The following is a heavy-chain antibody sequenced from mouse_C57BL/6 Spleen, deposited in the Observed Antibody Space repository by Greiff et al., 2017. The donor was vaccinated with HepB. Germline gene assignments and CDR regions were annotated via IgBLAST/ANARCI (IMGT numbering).Heavy chain of an antibody. V-gene: IGHV6-3*01. CDR3: TGGRFAY. D-gene: IGHD1-1*01. CDR2: IRLKSDNYAT. CDR1: GFTFSNYW. J-gene: IGHJ3*01. Sequence: EVQLVESGGGLVQPGGSMKLSCVASGFTFSNYWMNWVRQSPEKRLEWVAQIRLKSDNYATHYAVSVKGRFTISRDDSKSSVYLQLNNLRAEDTGIDYCTGGRFAYWGQGTLVTVSA.